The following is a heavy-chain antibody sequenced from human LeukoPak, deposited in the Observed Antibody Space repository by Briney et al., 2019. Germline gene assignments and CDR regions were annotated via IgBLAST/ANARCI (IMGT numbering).Heavy chain of an antibody. V-gene: IGHV3-15*01. J-gene: IGHJ4*02. CDR2: IKSKSDDGTI. CDR1: GFTFTNAW. CDR3: AKDSDYGDS. Sequence: GGSLRLSCAASGFTFTNAWMSWVRQAPGKGLEWVGRIKSKSDDGTIDYGAPVKGRFTISRDDSQNTLYLQMNSLRAEDTAVYYCAKDSDYGDSWGQGTLVTVSS.